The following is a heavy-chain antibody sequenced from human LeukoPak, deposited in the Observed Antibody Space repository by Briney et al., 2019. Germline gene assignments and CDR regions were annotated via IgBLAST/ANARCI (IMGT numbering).Heavy chain of an antibody. CDR1: GFTFDDYG. CDR2: IRYDGSNK. CDR3: AKDRATVVTFDY. D-gene: IGHD4-23*01. J-gene: IGHJ4*02. Sequence: PGGSLRLSCAASGFTFDDYGMSWVRQAPGKGLEWVAFIRYDGSNKYYADSVKGRFTISRDNSKNTLYLQMNSLRAEDTAVYYCAKDRATVVTFDYWGQGTLVTVSS. V-gene: IGHV3-30*02.